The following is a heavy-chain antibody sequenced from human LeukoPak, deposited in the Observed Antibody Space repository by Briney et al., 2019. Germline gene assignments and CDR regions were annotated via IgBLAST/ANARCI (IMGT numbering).Heavy chain of an antibody. Sequence: PSETLSLTCAVYGGSFSGFYWSWIRQPPGKGLEWIGEINHSGSTNYNPSLKSRVTISVDTSKNQFSLKLRSVTAADTAVYYCARAHFVTDYVAAAGYDYWGQGTLVTVSS. J-gene: IGHJ4*02. D-gene: IGHD6-13*01. CDR3: ARAHFVTDYVAAAGYDY. V-gene: IGHV4-34*01. CDR2: INHSGST. CDR1: GGSFSGFY.